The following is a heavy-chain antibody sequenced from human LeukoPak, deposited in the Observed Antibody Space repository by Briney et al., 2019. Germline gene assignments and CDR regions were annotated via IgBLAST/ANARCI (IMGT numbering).Heavy chain of an antibody. V-gene: IGHV5-51*01. D-gene: IGHD3-10*01. CDR2: IYPGDSDT. CDR1: GYSFADYW. CDR3: ARADQLRWFGDPRRPYYYGLDV. Sequence: GESLKISCKASGYSFADYWIGWVRQMPGKGLEWMGIIYPGDSDTRYSPSFQGQVTISADKSISTAYLRWSSLKASDTAIYYCARADQLRWFGDPRRPYYYGLDVWGQGTTVTVSS. J-gene: IGHJ6*02.